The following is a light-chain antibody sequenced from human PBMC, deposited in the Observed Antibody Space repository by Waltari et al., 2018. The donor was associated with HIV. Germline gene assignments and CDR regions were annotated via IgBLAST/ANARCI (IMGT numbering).Light chain of an antibody. CDR3: MQALQTPLT. CDR1: QSLLYSNGYNY. CDR2: LGS. V-gene: IGKV2-28*01. Sequence: DIVITQSPLSLPVTPGALASISCRSSQSLLYSNGYNYLDWYRQKPGQSPQLLIYLGSNRASGVPDRFSGSGSGTDFTLKISRVEAEDVGVYYCMQALQTPLTFGGGTKVEIK. J-gene: IGKJ4*01.